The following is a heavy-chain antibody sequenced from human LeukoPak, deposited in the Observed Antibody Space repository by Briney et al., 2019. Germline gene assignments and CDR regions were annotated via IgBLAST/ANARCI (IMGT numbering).Heavy chain of an antibody. V-gene: IGHV3-64D*09. J-gene: IGHJ4*02. CDR2: ISSNGGST. CDR3: VKMGYCSSTSCYNYCDY. CDR1: GLTFSSYG. Sequence: PGGSLRLSCAASGLTFSSYGMHWVRQAPGKGLEDVSAISSNGGSTHYADSVKGRFTMSRDNSKNTLYLQMTSLRAEDTAVYYCVKMGYCSSTSCYNYCDYWGQGTLVTVSS. D-gene: IGHD2-2*02.